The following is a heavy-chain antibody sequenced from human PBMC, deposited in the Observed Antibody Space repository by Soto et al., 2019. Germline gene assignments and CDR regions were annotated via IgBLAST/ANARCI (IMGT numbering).Heavy chain of an antibody. CDR2: IYYSGST. CDR1: GGSISSGGYY. V-gene: IGHV4-31*03. Sequence: SETLSLTCTVSGGSISSGGYYWSWIRQHPGKGLEWIGYIYYSGSTYYNPSLKSRVTISVDTSKNQFSLKLSSVTAADTAVYYCAREAGGGGADYYYGMDVWGQGTTVTVSS. J-gene: IGHJ6*02. D-gene: IGHD3-10*01. CDR3: AREAGGGGADYYYGMDV.